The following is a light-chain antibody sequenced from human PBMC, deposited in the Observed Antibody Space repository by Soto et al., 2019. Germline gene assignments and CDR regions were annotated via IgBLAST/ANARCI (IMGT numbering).Light chain of an antibody. CDR1: RSDVGAYNS. Sequence: QSALTQPRSVSGSPGQSVTVSCTGTRSDVGAYNSVSWYQQHPGKAPKLMIYDVTKRPSGVPDRFSGSKSGNTASLTISGLQAEDEADYYCCSYAGSFSFVFGTGTKVTVL. CDR2: DVT. CDR3: CSYAGSFSFV. J-gene: IGLJ1*01. V-gene: IGLV2-11*01.